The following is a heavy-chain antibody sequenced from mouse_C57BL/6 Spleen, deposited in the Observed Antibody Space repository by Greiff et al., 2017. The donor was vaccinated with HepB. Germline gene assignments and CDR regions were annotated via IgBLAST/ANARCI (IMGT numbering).Heavy chain of an antibody. CDR3: ARVYYGSSFYAMDY. J-gene: IGHJ4*01. D-gene: IGHD1-1*01. V-gene: IGHV5-17*01. CDR2: ISSGSSTI. CDR1: GFTFSDYG. Sequence: EVNLVESGGGLVKPGGSLKLSCAASGFTFSDYGMHWVRQAPEKGLEWVAYISSGSSTIYYADTVKGRFTISRDNAKNTLFLQMTSLRSEDTAMYYCARVYYGSSFYAMDYWGQGTSVTVSS.